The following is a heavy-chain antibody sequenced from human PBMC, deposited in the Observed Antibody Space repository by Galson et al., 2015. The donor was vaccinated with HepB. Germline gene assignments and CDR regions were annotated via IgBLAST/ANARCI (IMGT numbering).Heavy chain of an antibody. CDR1: GYTFTGYY. D-gene: IGHD3-22*01. V-gene: IGHV1-2*04. J-gene: IGHJ6*02. CDR3: ARDLRVSGDYYDSSALYYYYGMDV. Sequence: SVKVSCKASGYTFTGYYMHWVRQAPGQGLEWMGWINPDSGGTNYAQKFQGWVTMTRDTSISTAYMELSRLRSDDTAVYYCARDLRVSGDYYDSSALYYYYGMDVWGQGTTVTVSS. CDR2: INPDSGGT.